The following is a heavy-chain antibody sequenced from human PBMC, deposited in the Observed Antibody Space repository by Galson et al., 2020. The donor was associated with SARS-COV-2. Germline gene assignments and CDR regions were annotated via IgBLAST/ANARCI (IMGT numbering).Heavy chain of an antibody. D-gene: IGHD4-17*01. CDR2: IYYSGST. V-gene: IGHV4-31*03. CDR1: GGSISRGGYY. J-gene: IGHJ4*02. CDR3: ARDSHDYGGDYFDY. Sequence: ETSETLSLTCTVSGGSISRGGYYWSWIRQHPGKGLEGIGYIYYSGSTYYNPSLKSRVTISVDTSKNQFSLKLSSVTAADTAVYYCARDSHDYGGDYFDYWGQGTLVTVSS.